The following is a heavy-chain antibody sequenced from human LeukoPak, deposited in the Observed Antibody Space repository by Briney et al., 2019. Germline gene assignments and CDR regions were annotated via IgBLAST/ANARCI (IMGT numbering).Heavy chain of an antibody. D-gene: IGHD5-18*01. CDR1: GFTFSTYG. CDR3: AKGIHPWSSYLDV. V-gene: IGHV3-30*18. J-gene: IGHJ6*03. Sequence: PRGSLRLSCAASGFTFSTYGMHWGRQAPGEGLEWVAVISHDGSNKYYAESVKGRFTISRDNSQNTLDLQMNSLRVEETAVYYCAKGIHPWSSYLDVWGKGTTVTVSS. CDR2: ISHDGSNK.